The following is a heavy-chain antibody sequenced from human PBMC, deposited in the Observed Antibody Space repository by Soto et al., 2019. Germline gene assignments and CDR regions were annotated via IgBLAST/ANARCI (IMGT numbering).Heavy chain of an antibody. CDR2: IWFDGSKK. D-gene: IGHD2-2*01. V-gene: IGHV3-33*01. J-gene: IGHJ6*02. Sequence: QMQLVESGGGVVQPGRSLRLSCAASGFTFRSYGIHWVRQAPGKGLEWVALIWFDGSKKYYVDSVKGRFAVSRDNSKNTLYLQMNSLRVEDTAVYYCARDRLVPYGYGMDVWDQGTTVTVSS. CDR1: GFTFRSYG. CDR3: ARDRLVPYGYGMDV.